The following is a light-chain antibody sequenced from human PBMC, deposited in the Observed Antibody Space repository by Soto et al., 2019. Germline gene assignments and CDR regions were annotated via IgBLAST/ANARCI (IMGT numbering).Light chain of an antibody. CDR3: SSFAGSRV. V-gene: IGLV2-8*01. J-gene: IGLJ2*01. CDR1: SSDVGAYNY. Sequence: QSALTQPPSASGSPGQSATISCTGTSSDVGAYNYVSWYQQHPGKAPKLMIYEVTKRPSGVPDRFSGSKSGNTASLTVSGLQADDEADYYCSSFAGSRVFGGGTKLTVL. CDR2: EVT.